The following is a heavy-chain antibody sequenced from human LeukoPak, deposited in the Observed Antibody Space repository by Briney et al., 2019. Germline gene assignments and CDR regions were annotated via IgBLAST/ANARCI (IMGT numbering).Heavy chain of an antibody. J-gene: IGHJ4*02. CDR1: GFTFSDYG. CDR2: ISDYGVNS. Sequence: QTGGSLRLSCVASGFTFSDYGMHWVRQAPGKGLEYVSAISDYGVNSYYASSVKGRFTISRDNSKNTLYLQMGSLRGEDTAVYYCARDPRPVGGSELDYWGQGTLVTVAS. CDR3: ARDPRPVGGSELDY. D-gene: IGHD1-14*01. V-gene: IGHV3-64*01.